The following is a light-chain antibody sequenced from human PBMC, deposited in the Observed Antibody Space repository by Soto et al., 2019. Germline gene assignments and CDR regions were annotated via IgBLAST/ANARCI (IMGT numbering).Light chain of an antibody. CDR1: SSNIGSNY. CDR2: RNN. V-gene: IGLV1-47*01. J-gene: IGLJ7*01. Sequence: QSVLTQPPSASGTPGQRVTISCSGSSSNIGSNYVYWYQQLPGTAPKLLIFRNNQRPSGVPDRFSGSKSGTSASLAISGLRSEDEADYYCAPWDDSLSGPVLGGGTQLTVL. CDR3: APWDDSLSGPV.